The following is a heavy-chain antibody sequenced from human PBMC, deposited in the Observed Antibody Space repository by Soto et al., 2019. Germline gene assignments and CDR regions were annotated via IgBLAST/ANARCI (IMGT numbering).Heavy chain of an antibody. Sequence: EVQLVESGGGLVKPGGSLRLSCAASGFTLSDAWLTWVRQVPGKGLEWVGLIKSKNAGGTSDYAAPVKGRFTLSRDDSKNTLFLQMNGLEADDTAVYHCTRGAGNVGGQGTSVTVSS. D-gene: IGHD3-10*01. V-gene: IGHV3-15*01. CDR3: TRGAGNV. CDR2: IKSKNAGGTS. J-gene: IGHJ6*02. CDR1: GFTLSDAW.